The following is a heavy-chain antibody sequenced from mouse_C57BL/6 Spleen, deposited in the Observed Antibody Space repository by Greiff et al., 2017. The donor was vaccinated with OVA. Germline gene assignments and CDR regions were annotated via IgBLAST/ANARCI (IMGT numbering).Heavy chain of an antibody. CDR2: ISSGGDYI. CDR3: TRDLGPLYAMDY. CDR1: GFTFSSYA. V-gene: IGHV5-9-1*02. D-gene: IGHD4-1*01. Sequence: EVKLVESGEGLVKPGGSLKLSCAASGFTFSSYAMSWVRQTPEKRLEWVAYISSGGDYIYYADTVKGRFTISRDNAGNTLYLQMSSLKSEDTAMYYCTRDLGPLYAMDYWGQGTSVTVSS. J-gene: IGHJ4*01.